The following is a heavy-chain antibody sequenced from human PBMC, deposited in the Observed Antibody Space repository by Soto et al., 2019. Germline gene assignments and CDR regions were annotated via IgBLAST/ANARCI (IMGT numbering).Heavy chain of an antibody. CDR1: GFTFSSYW. V-gene: IGHV3-7*01. Sequence: EVQLVESGGGLVQPGGSLRLSCAASGFTFSSYWMSWVRQAPGKGLEWVANMNHDGSEIYYVDSVKGRLTISRDNAQNSVYLQMNSLRAEDTAIYYCARQYAYGRVWGRGTLVTVSS. CDR2: MNHDGSEI. J-gene: IGHJ4*02. D-gene: IGHD3-10*01. CDR3: ARQYAYGRV.